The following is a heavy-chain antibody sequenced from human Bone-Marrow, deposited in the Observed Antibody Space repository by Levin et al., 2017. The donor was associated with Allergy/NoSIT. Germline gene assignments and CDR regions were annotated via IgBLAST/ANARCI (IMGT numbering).Heavy chain of an antibody. V-gene: IGHV4-38-2*02. CDR1: GYSISSGYY. Sequence: PSETLSLNCSVSGYSISSGYYWGWIRQPPGTGLEWIGSIYYSGSTYYNPSLKSRVTISVDTSKNQFSLKLSSATAADTAVYYCASGTYYYDSSGYYWGQGILVTVSS. J-gene: IGHJ4*02. CDR3: ASGTYYYDSSGYY. CDR2: IYYSGST. D-gene: IGHD3-22*01.